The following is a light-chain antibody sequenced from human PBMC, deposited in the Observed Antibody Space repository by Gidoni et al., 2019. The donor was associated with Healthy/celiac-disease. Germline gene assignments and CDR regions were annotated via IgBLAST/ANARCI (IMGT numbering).Light chain of an antibody. CDR2: GAS. Sequence: EIVLTQSPGTLSLSPGERATLSCRASQSVSSSYLAWYQQKPGQAPRLLIYGASSRATGIPDMFSGSGSGTDFTLTISRLEPEDFAVYYCQQYGSSSETFGQGTKVEIK. CDR1: QSVSSSY. CDR3: QQYGSSSET. V-gene: IGKV3-20*01. J-gene: IGKJ1*01.